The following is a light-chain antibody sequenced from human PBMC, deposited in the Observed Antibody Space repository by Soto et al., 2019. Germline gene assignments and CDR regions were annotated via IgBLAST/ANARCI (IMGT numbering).Light chain of an antibody. CDR3: SSYTSSSTVV. CDR1: SSDVGGYNY. Sequence: LTQPASVSGSPGQSITISCTGTSSDVGGYNYVSWYQQHPGKAPKLMIYEVSNRPSGVSNRFSGSKSGNTASLTISGLQAEDEADFYCSSYTSSSTVVFGTGTKVTVL. CDR2: EVS. V-gene: IGLV2-14*01. J-gene: IGLJ1*01.